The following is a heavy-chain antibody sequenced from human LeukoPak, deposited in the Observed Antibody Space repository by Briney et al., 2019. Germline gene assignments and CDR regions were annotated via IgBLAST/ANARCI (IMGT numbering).Heavy chain of an antibody. CDR1: GFTFDDYT. V-gene: IGHV3-43*01. CDR2: ISWDGGST. J-gene: IGHJ4*02. Sequence: GGSLRLSCAASGFTFDDYTMHWVRQAPGKGLEWVSLISWDGGSTYYADSVKGRFTISRDNSKNSLYLQMNSLRTEDTALYYCAKGSTDCGSTSCYSYFDYWGQGTLVTVSS. CDR3: AKGSTDCGSTSCYSYFDY. D-gene: IGHD2-2*02.